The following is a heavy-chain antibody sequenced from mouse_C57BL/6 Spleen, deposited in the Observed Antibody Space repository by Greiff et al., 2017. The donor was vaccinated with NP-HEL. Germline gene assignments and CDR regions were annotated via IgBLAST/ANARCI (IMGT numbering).Heavy chain of an antibody. CDR2: IYPGDGDT. CDR3: ARNNWDLGAY. Sequence: LQESGPELVKPGASVKISCKASGYAFSSSWMNWVKQRPGKGLEWIGRIYPGDGDTNYNGKFKGKATLTADKSSSTAYMQLSSLTSEDSAVYFCARNNWDLGAYWGQGTLVTVSA. CDR1: GYAFSSSW. V-gene: IGHV1-82*01. D-gene: IGHD4-1*01. J-gene: IGHJ3*01.